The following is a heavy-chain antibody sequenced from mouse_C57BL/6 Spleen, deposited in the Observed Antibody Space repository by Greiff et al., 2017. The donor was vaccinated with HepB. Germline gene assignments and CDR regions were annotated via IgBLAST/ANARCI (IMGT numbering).Heavy chain of an antibody. V-gene: IGHV1-81*01. CDR3: ARSAPYYYGSSYDAMDY. D-gene: IGHD1-1*01. CDR1: GYTFTSYG. J-gene: IGHJ4*01. Sequence: VQLQQSGAELARPGASVKLSCKASGYTFTSYGISWVKQRTGQGLEWIGEIYPRSGNTYYNEKFKGKATLTADKSSSTAYMELRSLTSEDSAVYFCARSAPYYYGSSYDAMDYWGQGTSVTVSS. CDR2: IYPRSGNT.